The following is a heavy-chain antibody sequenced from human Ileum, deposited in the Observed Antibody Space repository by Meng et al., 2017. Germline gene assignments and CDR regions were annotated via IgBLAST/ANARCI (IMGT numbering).Heavy chain of an antibody. D-gene: IGHD4-17*01. Sequence: SETLSLTFTVAGCAISSYYWSWFRQPPGKGLEWVGYIYYSGSTNYNPSLKSRVTISVDTSKNQFSLKLSSVTGADTAVYYCARGGPKVTTFPFDYWGQGTLVTVSS. CDR2: IYYSGST. J-gene: IGHJ4*02. V-gene: IGHV4-59*01. CDR1: GCAISSYY. CDR3: ARGGPKVTTFPFDY.